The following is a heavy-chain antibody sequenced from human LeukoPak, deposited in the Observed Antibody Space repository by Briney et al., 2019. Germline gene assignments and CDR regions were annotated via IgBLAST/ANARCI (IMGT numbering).Heavy chain of an antibody. D-gene: IGHD4-17*01. V-gene: IGHV1-2*02. CDR2: INPNSGDT. Sequence: VASVKVSCKTSGYSFSDNYMHWVRQAPGQGLEWMGWINPNSGDTNYAQKFQGRVTMTRDASISTVYLELSRLRSDDTAVYYCAREVYGDSSFDYWDQGTLATVSS. CDR1: GYSFSDNY. J-gene: IGHJ4*02. CDR3: AREVYGDSSFDY.